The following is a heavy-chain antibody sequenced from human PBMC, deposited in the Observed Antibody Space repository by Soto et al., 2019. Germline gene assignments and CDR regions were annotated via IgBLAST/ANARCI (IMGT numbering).Heavy chain of an antibody. CDR2: INPNSGGT. V-gene: IGHV1-2*02. Sequence: SVQGCCKASVYTFTGYYMHWVRQAPGQGLEWMGWINPNSGGTNYAQKFQGRVTMTRDTSISTAYMELSRLRSDDTAVYYCARDPLGSSSKFDYWGQGTLVTVSS. J-gene: IGHJ4*02. CDR1: VYTFTGYY. D-gene: IGHD6-6*01. CDR3: ARDPLGSSSKFDY.